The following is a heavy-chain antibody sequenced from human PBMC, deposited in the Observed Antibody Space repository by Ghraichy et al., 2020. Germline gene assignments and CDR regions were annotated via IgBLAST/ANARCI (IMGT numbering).Heavy chain of an antibody. J-gene: IGHJ5*02. CDR3: ARERTNYYDSSGEFDP. CDR1: GFTFSSYW. D-gene: IGHD3-22*01. Sequence: GGSLRLSCAASGFTFSSYWMSWVRQAPGKGLEWVANIKQDGSEKYYVDSVKGRFTISRDNAKNSLYLQMNSLRAEDTAVYYCARERTNYYDSSGEFDPWGQGTLVTVSS. CDR2: IKQDGSEK. V-gene: IGHV3-7*01.